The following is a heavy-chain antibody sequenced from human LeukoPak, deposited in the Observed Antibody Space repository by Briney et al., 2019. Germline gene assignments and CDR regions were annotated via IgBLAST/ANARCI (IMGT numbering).Heavy chain of an antibody. CDR2: IYYSGST. CDR3: AKSLLTTATGTGRAFDI. CDR1: GGSISSYY. Sequence: RSSETLSLTCTVSGGSISSYYWSWIRQPPGKGLEWIGYIYYSGSTNYNPSLKSRVTISVDTSKNQFSLKLSSVTAADTAEYYCAKSLLTTATGTGRAFDIWGQGTMVTVSS. V-gene: IGHV4-59*01. D-gene: IGHD1-1*01. J-gene: IGHJ3*02.